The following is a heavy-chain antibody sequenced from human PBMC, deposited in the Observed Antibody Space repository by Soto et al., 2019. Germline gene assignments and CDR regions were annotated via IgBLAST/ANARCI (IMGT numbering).Heavy chain of an antibody. CDR2: INASDSLV. CDR3: ATQKWDIVTGANYFDP. J-gene: IGHJ5*02. V-gene: IGHV5-10-1*01. Sequence: PWGALKLSCKGSEYTFSNYSINWVRQMPGKGLEWMGRINASDSLVNYSPSFQGHVTISADKSISTAFLQWSSLKATDTAMYYCATQKWDIVTGANYFDPSGQRALVTVSS. D-gene: IGHD3-9*01. CDR1: EYTFSNYS.